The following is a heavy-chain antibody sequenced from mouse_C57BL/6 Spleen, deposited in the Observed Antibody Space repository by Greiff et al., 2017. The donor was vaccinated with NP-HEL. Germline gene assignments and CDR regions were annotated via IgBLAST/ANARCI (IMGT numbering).Heavy chain of an antibody. CDR1: GYTFTSYW. J-gene: IGHJ3*01. CDR2: IDPSDSYT. CDR3: ARGDGYDDDGSY. D-gene: IGHD2-2*01. V-gene: IGHV1-59*01. Sequence: QVQLQQSGAELVRPGTSVKLSCKASGYTFTSYWMHWVKQRPGQGLEWIGVIDPSDSYTNYNQKFKGKATLTVDTSSSTAYMQLSSLTSEDSAVYYCARGDGYDDDGSYWGQGTLVTVSA.